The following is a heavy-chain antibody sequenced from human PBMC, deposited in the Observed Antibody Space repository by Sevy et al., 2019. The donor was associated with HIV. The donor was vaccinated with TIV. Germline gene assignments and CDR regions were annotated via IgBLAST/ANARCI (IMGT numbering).Heavy chain of an antibody. CDR3: ARVAAY. Sequence: SETLSLTCAVSGYSISSGYQWGWIRQPPGKGLEWIGTIYHSGSTYYNPSLKSRVTISVDTSKNQFSLKVNSMTAADTAVYFGARVAAYWGQGILVTVSS. J-gene: IGHJ4*02. CDR2: IYHSGST. CDR1: GYSISSGYQ. D-gene: IGHD6-25*01. V-gene: IGHV4-38-2*01.